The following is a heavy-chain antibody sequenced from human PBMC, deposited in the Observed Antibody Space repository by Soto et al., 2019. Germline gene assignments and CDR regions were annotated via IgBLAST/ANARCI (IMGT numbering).Heavy chain of an antibody. Sequence: SETLSLTCTVSGGSISSSSYYWGWIRQPPGKGLEWIGSIYYSGSTYYKPSLKSRVTISVDTSKNQFSLKLSCVTAADTAVYYCARHVGPTTDHPFDYWGQGTLVTVSS. D-gene: IGHD4-17*01. CDR2: IYYSGST. V-gene: IGHV4-39*01. CDR1: GGSISSSSYY. J-gene: IGHJ4*02. CDR3: ARHVGPTTDHPFDY.